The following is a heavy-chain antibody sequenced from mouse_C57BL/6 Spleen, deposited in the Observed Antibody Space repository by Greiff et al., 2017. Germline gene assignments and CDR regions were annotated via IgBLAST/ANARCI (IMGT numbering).Heavy chain of an antibody. CDR3: ARRWLLPYWYFEV. CDR2: IDPSDSYT. J-gene: IGHJ1*03. CDR1: GYTFTSYW. V-gene: IGHV1-50*01. Sequence: QVQLQQPGAELVKPGASVKLSCKASGYTFTSYWMQWVKQRPGQGLEWIGEIDPSDSYTNYNQKFKGKAKLTVETSSSTAYMQLSSLTSEDSAVYYCARRWLLPYWYFEVWGRGTTVTVSS. D-gene: IGHD2-3*01.